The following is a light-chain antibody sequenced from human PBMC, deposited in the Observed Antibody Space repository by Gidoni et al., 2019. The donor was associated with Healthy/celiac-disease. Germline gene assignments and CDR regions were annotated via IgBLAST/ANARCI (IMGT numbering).Light chain of an antibody. J-gene: IGLJ2*01. CDR2: DVS. CDR1: SSGLGGYNY. CDR3: CSYAGSYTYVV. V-gene: IGLV2-11*01. Sequence: QSALTQSRSVSGSPAQSVTISCTGTSSGLGGYNYVSWYQQHPGKAPKLMIYDVSKRPSGVPDRFSVSKSGNTASLTISWLQADDEADYYCCSYAGSYTYVVFGGGTKLTVL.